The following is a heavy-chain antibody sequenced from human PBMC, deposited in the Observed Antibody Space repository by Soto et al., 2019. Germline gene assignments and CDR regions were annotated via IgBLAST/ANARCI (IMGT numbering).Heavy chain of an antibody. Sequence: QVQLVESGGGVVQPGRSLRLSCAASGFTFSSYALHWVRQAPGKGLEGVAVISYDGSNKYYADSVKGRFTISRDNSKSKLYLQLNSLRAEDTDVYYCARPLWSDDYNWGYFDLWGRGTLVTVSS. V-gene: IGHV3-30-3*01. CDR2: ISYDGSNK. J-gene: IGHJ2*01. CDR1: GFTFSSYA. CDR3: ARPLWSDDYNWGYFDL. D-gene: IGHD4-4*01.